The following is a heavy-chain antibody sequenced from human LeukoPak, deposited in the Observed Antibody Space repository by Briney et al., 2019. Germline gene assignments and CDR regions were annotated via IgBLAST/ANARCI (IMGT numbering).Heavy chain of an antibody. D-gene: IGHD4/OR15-4a*01. Sequence: SETLSLTCTVSGGSISSYYWSWIRQPPGKGLEWIGYIYYSGSTNYNPSLKSRVTISVDTSKNQFSLKLSSVTAADTALYYCARHYFRVVVPTAFDPWGQGTLVTVSS. CDR1: GGSISSYY. J-gene: IGHJ5*02. V-gene: IGHV4-59*08. CDR3: ARHYFRVVVPTAFDP. CDR2: IYYSGST.